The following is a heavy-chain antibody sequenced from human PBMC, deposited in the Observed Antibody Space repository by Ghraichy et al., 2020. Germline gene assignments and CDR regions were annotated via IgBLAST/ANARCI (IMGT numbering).Heavy chain of an antibody. V-gene: IGHV4-30-4*01. CDR1: GGSISSGDYY. D-gene: IGHD1-7*01. Sequence: SQTLSLTCTVSGGSISSGDYYWSWIRQPPGKGLEWIGYIYYSGSTYYNPSLKSRVTISVDTSKNQFSLKLSSVTAADTAVYYCACLTGTTNYFDYWGQGTLVTVSS. CDR3: ACLTGTTNYFDY. J-gene: IGHJ4*02. CDR2: IYYSGST.